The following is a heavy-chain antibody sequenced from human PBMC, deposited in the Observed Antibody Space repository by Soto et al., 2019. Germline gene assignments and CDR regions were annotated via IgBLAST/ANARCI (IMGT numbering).Heavy chain of an antibody. Sequence: QLQLLESGSGLVKPSQTLSLTCAVSGGSISSDSWGWIRQPPGKGLEWIGYIYHSVSTYYNPSLKSRVTISVDRSKNQFSLGLSSVTAADTAEYYGAGVPYYWGQGTQVTVSS. J-gene: IGHJ4*02. CDR1: GGSISSDS. V-gene: IGHV4-30-2*01. CDR3: AGVPYY. CDR2: IYHSVST.